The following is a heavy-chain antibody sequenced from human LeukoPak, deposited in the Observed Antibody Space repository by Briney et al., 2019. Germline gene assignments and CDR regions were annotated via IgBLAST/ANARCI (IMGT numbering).Heavy chain of an antibody. Sequence: GGSLRLSCAASGFTFSSYSMNWVRQAPGKGLKCVAVISYDGRDKHHADSVKGRFTISRDNSKNTLYLQMDNLRLEDTALYFCAKDKNQIARYFFDYWGQGALVTVSS. D-gene: IGHD2/OR15-2a*01. J-gene: IGHJ4*02. V-gene: IGHV3-30*18. CDR1: GFTFSSYS. CDR2: ISYDGRDK. CDR3: AKDKNQIARYFFDY.